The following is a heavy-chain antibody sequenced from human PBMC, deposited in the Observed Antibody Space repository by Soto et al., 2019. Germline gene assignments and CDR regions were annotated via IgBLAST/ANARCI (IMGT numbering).Heavy chain of an antibody. V-gene: IGHV1-69*08. CDR2: IIPIFGIA. Sequence: QVQLVQSGAEVKKPGSSVKVSCKASGGTFSRYSITWVRQAPGHGLEWIGRIIPIFGIASYAQKFQVRVTITADESTSTAYMELSSLRSDDTAVYYCAREDRDRETGLVQAAIDGMDVWGQGTTVTVSS. D-gene: IGHD2-2*01. J-gene: IGHJ6*02. CDR1: GGTFSRYS. CDR3: AREDRDRETGLVQAAIDGMDV.